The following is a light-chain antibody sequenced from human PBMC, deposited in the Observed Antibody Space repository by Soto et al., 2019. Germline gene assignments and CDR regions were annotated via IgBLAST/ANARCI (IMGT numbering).Light chain of an antibody. CDR1: QSVSSY. CDR3: QQRSNWPIT. CDR2: DAS. V-gene: IGKV3-11*01. J-gene: IGKJ5*01. Sequence: EIVLTQSPATLSLSPGERATLSCRASQSVSSYLAWYQQKPGQAPRLPIYDASNRATGIPARFSGSGSGTDFTLTISSREPEDFAVYYCQQRSNWPITFGQGTRLEIK.